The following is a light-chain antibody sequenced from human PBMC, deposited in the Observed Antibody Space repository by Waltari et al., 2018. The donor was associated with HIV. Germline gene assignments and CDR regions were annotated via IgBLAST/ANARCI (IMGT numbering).Light chain of an antibody. V-gene: IGLV2-14*03. J-gene: IGLJ2*01. CDR1: ITAHRFFTS. CDR3: ASNRLDYTLI. Sequence: QSAFTQPASVSGFLGQSLKLPCTGIITAHRFFTSVSWYQQHPGKIPRLIIFDINNRPSGVSDHFSGSRSGNSASLTFSGLQSGDEAHYYCASNRLDYTLIFGGGTKLTVL. CDR2: DIN.